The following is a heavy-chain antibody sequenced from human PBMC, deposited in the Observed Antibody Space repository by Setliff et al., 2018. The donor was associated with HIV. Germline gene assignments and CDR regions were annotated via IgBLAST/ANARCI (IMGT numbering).Heavy chain of an antibody. CDR1: GGSISNFY. V-gene: IGHV4-59*01. CDR2: IYTSGST. D-gene: IGHD5-18*01. CDR3: ARDSGGYNYGFAVGSFDY. J-gene: IGHJ4*02. Sequence: ASETLSLTCTVSGGSISNFYWSWIRQPPGKGLEWIGYIYTSGSTSYNPSLRSRVTISLDTSKNRFSLKLTSVAAADTAVYYCARDSGGYNYGFAVGSFDYWGQGALVTVSS.